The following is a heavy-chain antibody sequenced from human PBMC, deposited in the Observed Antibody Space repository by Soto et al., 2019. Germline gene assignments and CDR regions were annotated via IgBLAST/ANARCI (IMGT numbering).Heavy chain of an antibody. J-gene: IGHJ5*02. V-gene: IGHV4-34*01. CDR2: INHSGST. CDR3: ASFLGPPNWFDP. CDR1: GGSFSGYY. Sequence: SETLSLTCAVYGGSFSGYYWSWIRQPPGKGLEWIGEINHSGSTNYNPSLKSRVTISVDTSKNQFSLKLSSVTAADTAVYYCASFLGPPNWFDPWGQGTLVTVSS. D-gene: IGHD3-3*01.